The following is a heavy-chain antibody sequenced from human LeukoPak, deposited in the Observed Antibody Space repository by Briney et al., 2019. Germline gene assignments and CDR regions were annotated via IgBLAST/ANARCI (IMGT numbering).Heavy chain of an antibody. V-gene: IGHV1-8*01. J-gene: IGHJ6*02. CDR1: GYTFTNYD. CDR3: ARGFSYRMDV. Sequence: GASVKLSCKASGYTFTNYDINWVRQATGQGLEWMGWMDPNSGNTGYAQKFQGRVTMTRNTSISTTYMELSGLRSEDTAVYYCARGFSYRMDVWGQGTTVTVSS. CDR2: MDPNSGNT.